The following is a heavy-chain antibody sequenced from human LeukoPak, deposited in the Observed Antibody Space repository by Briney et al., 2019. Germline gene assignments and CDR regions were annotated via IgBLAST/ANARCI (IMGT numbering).Heavy chain of an antibody. CDR2: IYSGGST. V-gene: IGHV3-53*04. CDR3: ARGVVILRWMGMDV. D-gene: IGHD4-23*01. J-gene: IGHJ6*02. CDR1: GFTVSSNY. Sequence: GGSLTLSCAASGFTVSSNYMSWVRQAPGKGLEWVLVIYSGGSTYYADSVKGRFTISRHNSKNTLYLQMNSLRAEDTAVYYCARGVVILRWMGMDVWGQETTVTLSS.